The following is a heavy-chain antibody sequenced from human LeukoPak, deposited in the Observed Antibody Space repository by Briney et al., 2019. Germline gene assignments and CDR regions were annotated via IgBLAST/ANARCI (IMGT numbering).Heavy chain of an antibody. CDR3: ARGVGAYYMDV. CDR1: GGSISSYY. CDR2: IYYGGST. V-gene: IGHV4-59*08. D-gene: IGHD1-26*01. J-gene: IGHJ6*03. Sequence: SETLSLTCTVSGGSISSYYWSWIRQPPGKGLEWIGYIYYGGSTNYNPSLKSRVTMSIDTSKNQFSLKLSSVTAADTAVYYCARGVGAYYMDVWGKGTTVTISS.